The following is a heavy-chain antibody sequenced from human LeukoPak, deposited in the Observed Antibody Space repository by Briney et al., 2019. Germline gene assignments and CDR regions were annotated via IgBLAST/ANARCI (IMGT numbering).Heavy chain of an antibody. CDR2: IYYSGYT. CDR1: GASISSSNYY. CDR3: AKHYMGSYDNRGLDY. Sequence: SETLSLTCSVSGASISSSNYYWGWIRQPPGKGLEWIGSIYYSGYTYYNPSVESRVTISVDTSKNQFSLKLSSVTAADTAVYYCAKHYMGSYDNRGLDYWGQGSLVTVSS. J-gene: IGHJ4*02. V-gene: IGHV4-39*01. D-gene: IGHD3-10*01.